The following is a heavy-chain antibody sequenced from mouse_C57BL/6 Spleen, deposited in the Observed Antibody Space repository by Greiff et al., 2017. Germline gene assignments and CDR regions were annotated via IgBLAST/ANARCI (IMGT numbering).Heavy chain of an antibody. Sequence: EVQLQQSGTVLARPGASVKMSCKTSGYTFTSYWMHWVKQRPGQGLEWVGAIYPGNSDTSYNQKFKGKAKLTAVTSASTAYMELSSLTSEGSAVYYCTRRRDYYGYDDFDDWGQGTTLTVSS. CDR2: IYPGNSDT. CDR1: GYTFTSYW. D-gene: IGHD2-2*01. V-gene: IGHV1-5*01. CDR3: TRRRDYYGYDDFDD. J-gene: IGHJ2*01.